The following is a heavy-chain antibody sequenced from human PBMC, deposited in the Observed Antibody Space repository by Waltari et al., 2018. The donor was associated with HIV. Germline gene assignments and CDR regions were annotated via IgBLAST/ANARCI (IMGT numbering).Heavy chain of an antibody. CDR2: IRYDVTNK. Sequence: QVQLVESGGCVVQPGGSLRLSCTASGCASSTHDMYWVRQAPGKGLQWVAFIRYDVTNKYYADSVKGRFIISRDNSKNTLSLQMHSLRAEDTAVYYCAKAPHHYDSSGPVYWGQGTLVTVSS. J-gene: IGHJ4*02. CDR1: GCASSTHD. CDR3: AKAPHHYDSSGPVY. V-gene: IGHV3-30*02. D-gene: IGHD3-22*01.